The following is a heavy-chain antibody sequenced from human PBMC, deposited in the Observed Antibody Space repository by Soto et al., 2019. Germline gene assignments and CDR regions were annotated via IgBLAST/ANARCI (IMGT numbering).Heavy chain of an antibody. Sequence: VASVKVSCKASGYTFTSYYMHWVRQAPGQGLEWMGIINPSGGSTSYAQKFQGRVTMTRDTSTSTVYMELSSLRSEDTAVYYCARDYGHNTIFGVATPYYYGMDVWGQGTTVTVSS. CDR2: INPSGGST. CDR1: GYTFTSYY. J-gene: IGHJ6*02. V-gene: IGHV1-46*01. D-gene: IGHD3-3*01. CDR3: ARDYGHNTIFGVATPYYYGMDV.